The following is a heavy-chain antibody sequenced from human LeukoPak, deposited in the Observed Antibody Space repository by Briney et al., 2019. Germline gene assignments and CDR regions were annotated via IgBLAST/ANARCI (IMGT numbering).Heavy chain of an antibody. CDR3: AKGSSSWFSYFDY. CDR2: ISGSGGST. V-gene: IGHV3-23*01. CDR1: GFTVSNNY. D-gene: IGHD6-13*01. Sequence: PGGSLRLSCAASGFTVSNNYMSWVRQAPGKGLEWVSAISGSGGSTYYADSVKGRFTISRDNSKNTLYLQMNSLRAEDTAVYYCAKGSSSWFSYFDYWGQGTLVTVSS. J-gene: IGHJ4*02.